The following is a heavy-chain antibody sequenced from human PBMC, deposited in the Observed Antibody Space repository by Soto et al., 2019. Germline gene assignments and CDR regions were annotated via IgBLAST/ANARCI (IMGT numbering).Heavy chain of an antibody. CDR2: IYTSGIT. J-gene: IGHJ5*01. CDR3: ARGPGSYNWFDS. D-gene: IGHD3-10*01. Sequence: NPSETLSLTCTVSGGSISSYYWSWIRQPAGKGLEWIGRIYTSGITKYNPSLESRVTMSVDTSKNQFSLSLSSVTAADTAVYYCARGPGSYNWFDSWGQGTLVTVSS. CDR1: GGSISSYY. V-gene: IGHV4-4*07.